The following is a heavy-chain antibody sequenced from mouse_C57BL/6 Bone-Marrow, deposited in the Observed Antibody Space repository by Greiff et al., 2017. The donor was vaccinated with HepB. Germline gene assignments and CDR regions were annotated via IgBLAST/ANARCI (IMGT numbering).Heavy chain of an antibody. CDR3: ARGAYYRTWTWFAY. CDR1: GYAFTNYL. V-gene: IGHV1-54*01. J-gene: IGHJ3*01. CDR2: INPGSGGT. D-gene: IGHD2-12*01. Sequence: QVQLQQSGAELVRPGTSVKVSCKASGYAFTNYLIEWVKQRPGQGLEWIGVINPGSGGTNYNEKFKGKATLTADKSSSTAYMQLSSLTSEDSAVYFCARGAYYRTWTWFAYWGQGTLVTVSA.